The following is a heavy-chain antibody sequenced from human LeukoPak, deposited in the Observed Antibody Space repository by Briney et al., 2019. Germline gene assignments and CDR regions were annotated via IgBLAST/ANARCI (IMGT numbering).Heavy chain of an antibody. D-gene: IGHD2-8*01. Sequence: GGSLRLSCAASGLTFSSYGMHWVREAPGKGLEGVAFIRYDGSNKYYADSVKGRFTISRDNSKNTLYLQMNSLRAEDTAVYYCAKDKRMGYYYYYGMDVWGQGTTVTVSS. V-gene: IGHV3-30*02. CDR3: AKDKRMGYYYYYGMDV. J-gene: IGHJ6*02. CDR1: GLTFSSYG. CDR2: IRYDGSNK.